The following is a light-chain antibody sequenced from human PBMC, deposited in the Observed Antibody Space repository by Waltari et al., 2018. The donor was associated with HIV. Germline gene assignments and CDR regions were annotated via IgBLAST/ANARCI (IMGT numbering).Light chain of an antibody. CDR3: VLNLGRGIVV. Sequence: QTVVTQEPSFSVPPGGTFTLTCGSSPGSVSPRNYASWYQHILCLAPLTLIHSTNTRSSGVPDRFSGSILGNKAALTITGAQADDESDYYCVLNLGRGIVVFGGGTKLSVL. J-gene: IGLJ2*01. CDR1: PGSVSPRNY. V-gene: IGLV8-61*01. CDR2: STN.